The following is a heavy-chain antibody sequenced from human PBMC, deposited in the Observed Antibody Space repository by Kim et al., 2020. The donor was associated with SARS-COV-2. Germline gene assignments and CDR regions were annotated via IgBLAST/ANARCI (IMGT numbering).Heavy chain of an antibody. V-gene: IGHV3-30*01. D-gene: IGHD6-19*01. Sequence: YYADSGKGRFTISRDNSKNTVFLQMNSLRADDTAIYYCARDLQWLAIPDYWGQGTLVTVSS. CDR3: ARDLQWLAIPDY. J-gene: IGHJ4*02.